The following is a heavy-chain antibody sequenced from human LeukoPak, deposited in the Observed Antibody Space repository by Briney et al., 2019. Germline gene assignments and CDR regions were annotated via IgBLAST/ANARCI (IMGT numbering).Heavy chain of an antibody. D-gene: IGHD7-27*01. CDR3: ATGGNWGNWFDP. Sequence: SETLSLTCTVSGGSISSYYWSWVRQPPAKGLEWIGYIYYSGSTNYNPSLKSRVTISVDTSKNQFSLKLSSVTAADTAVYYCATGGNWGNWFDPWGQGTLVTVSS. CDR1: GGSISSYY. V-gene: IGHV4-59*01. CDR2: IYYSGST. J-gene: IGHJ5*02.